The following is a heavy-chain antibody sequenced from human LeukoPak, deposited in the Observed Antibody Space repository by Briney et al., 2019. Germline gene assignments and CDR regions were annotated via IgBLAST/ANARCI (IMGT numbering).Heavy chain of an antibody. V-gene: IGHV3-21*04. Sequence: GGSLRLSCAASGFTFSTYTMNWVRQAPGKGLEWVSSISSSSSYIYYADSVKGRFTISRDNAKNSLYLQMNSLRAEDTAVYFCARVKYYYDSSGYYEYYFDYWGQGTLVTVSS. CDR1: GFTFSTYT. J-gene: IGHJ4*02. CDR2: ISSSSSYI. D-gene: IGHD3-22*01. CDR3: ARVKYYYDSSGYYEYYFDY.